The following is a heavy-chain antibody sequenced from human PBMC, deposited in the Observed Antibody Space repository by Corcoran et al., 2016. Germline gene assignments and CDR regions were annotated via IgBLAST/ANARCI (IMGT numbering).Heavy chain of an antibody. Sequence: QVQLVQSGAEVKKPGSSVKVSCKASGGTFSSYAISWVRQAPGQGLEWMGGIIPIFGTANYAQKFQGRVTITADESTSTAYMELSSLGSEDTAVYYCASGDLVNIVVVPAAIPYYYYGMDVWGQGTTVTVSS. D-gene: IGHD2-2*01. J-gene: IGHJ6*02. CDR3: ASGDLVNIVVVPAAIPYYYYGMDV. CDR2: IIPIFGTA. CDR1: GGTFSSYA. V-gene: IGHV1-69*01.